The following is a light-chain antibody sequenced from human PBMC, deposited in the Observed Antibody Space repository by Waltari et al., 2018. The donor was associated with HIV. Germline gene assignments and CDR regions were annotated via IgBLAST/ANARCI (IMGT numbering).Light chain of an antibody. V-gene: IGKV4-1*01. Sequence: DIVMTQSPDSLAVSLGERATINCKSSQSVLYSSNNKNYLAWYQQKPGQPPMLIIDWASIRESGVPERFSGSGSGTDFTLTISSLQAEDVAGYYCQQYYSTPRTFGQGTKVEIK. J-gene: IGKJ1*01. CDR2: WAS. CDR1: QSVLYSSNNKNY. CDR3: QQYYSTPRT.